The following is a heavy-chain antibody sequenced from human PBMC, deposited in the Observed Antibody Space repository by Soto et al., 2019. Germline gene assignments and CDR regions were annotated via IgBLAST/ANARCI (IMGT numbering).Heavy chain of an antibody. CDR1: GGTFSKYS. V-gene: IGHV1-69*06. J-gene: IGHJ6*02. CDR3: ASTSYCNGSSCFSRHYYGMDV. Sequence: QVRLVQSGAEVKKPGSSVKVSCKVSGGTFSKYSLSWVRQTPGQGLEWMGGITPFVDTSNYAQRFLGRVTITAENSTNTAFLDVRALKSADTALFFCASTSYCNGSSCFSRHYYGMDVWGQGATVTVSS. CDR2: ITPFVDTS. D-gene: IGHD2-15*01.